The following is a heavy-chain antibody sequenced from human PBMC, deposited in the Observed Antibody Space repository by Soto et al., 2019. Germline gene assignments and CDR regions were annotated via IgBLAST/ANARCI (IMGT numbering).Heavy chain of an antibody. J-gene: IGHJ6*02. CDR3: ARGGRIVDTGIGYYYYHAMDV. Sequence: ASMKVSCKASGYTFTSYYIHWVRQAPGQGLEWVGIFNPTGDTASYAQKLQGRVTMTRDTSTGTAYMELGSLRSEDTAVYYCARGGRIVDTGIGYYYYHAMDVWGQGTTVTVSS. V-gene: IGHV1-46*01. CDR2: FNPTGDTA. D-gene: IGHD5-18*01. CDR1: GYTFTSYY.